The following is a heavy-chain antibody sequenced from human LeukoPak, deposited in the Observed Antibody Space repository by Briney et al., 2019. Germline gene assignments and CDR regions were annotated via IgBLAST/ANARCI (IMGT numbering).Heavy chain of an antibody. CDR1: GGSISSSSYY. CDR3: AGHSSYGVAATIILAHGAFDI. J-gene: IGHJ3*02. D-gene: IGHD2-15*01. CDR2: LCYSGST. V-gene: IGHV4-39*01. Sequence: SETLSLTCTVSGGSISSSSYYWGWIRQPPGKGLEWIGSLCYSGSTYYNPFLKSRVTISVDTSKNQFSLKLSSVTAADTAVYYCAGHSSYGVAATIILAHGAFDIWGQGTMVIVSS.